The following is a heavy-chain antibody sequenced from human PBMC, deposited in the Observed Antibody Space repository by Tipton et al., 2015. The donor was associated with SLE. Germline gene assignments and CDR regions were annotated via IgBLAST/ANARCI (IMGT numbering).Heavy chain of an antibody. V-gene: IGHV3-30*02. Sequence: QLVQSGGGVVQPGRSLRLSCAASGFTFSSYGMHWVRQAPGKGLEWVAFIRYDGSNKYYADSVKGRFTISRDNSKNTLYLQMNSLRAEDTAVYYCARARSSTIFGGGDYYYMDVWGKGTTVTVSS. CDR3: ARARSSTIFGGGDYYYMDV. CDR2: IRYDGSNK. CDR1: GFTFSSYG. J-gene: IGHJ6*03. D-gene: IGHD3-3*01.